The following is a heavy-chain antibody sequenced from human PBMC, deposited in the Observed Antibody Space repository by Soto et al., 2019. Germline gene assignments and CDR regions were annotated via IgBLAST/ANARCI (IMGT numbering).Heavy chain of an antibody. CDR3: ARDWFIVVATAGFDY. CDR2: ISAYNGNT. CDR1: GYTFTSYG. Sequence: GASVKLSCKASGYTFTSYGISWVRQAPGQGLEWMGWISAYNGNTNYAQKLQGRVTMTTDTSTSTAYMELRSLRSDDTAVYYCARDWFIVVATAGFDYWGQGTLVTVSS. V-gene: IGHV1-18*01. J-gene: IGHJ4*02. D-gene: IGHD2-15*01.